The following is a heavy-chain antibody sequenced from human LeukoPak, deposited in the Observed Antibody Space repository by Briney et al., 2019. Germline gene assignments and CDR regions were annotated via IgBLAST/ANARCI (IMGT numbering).Heavy chain of an antibody. Sequence: GGSLRLSCAASGFTFYDYAMHWVRQAPGKGLEWVAGISWNSGYIDYADSVRGRFTISRDNAKNSLYMQMNSQRAEDTALYYCAKVRMVRGISHLDYWGQGTLVTVSS. D-gene: IGHD3-10*01. V-gene: IGHV3-9*01. CDR1: GFTFYDYA. CDR2: ISWNSGYI. J-gene: IGHJ4*02. CDR3: AKVRMVRGISHLDY.